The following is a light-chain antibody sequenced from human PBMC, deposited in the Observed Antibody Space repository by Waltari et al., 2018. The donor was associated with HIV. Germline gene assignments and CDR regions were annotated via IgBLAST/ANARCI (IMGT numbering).Light chain of an antibody. J-gene: IGLJ2*01. CDR1: SRDVGGYNY. V-gene: IGLV2-11*02. CDR2: DVS. Sequence: QSALTKQRSVSGYTGQSVTIYCTGTSRDVGGYNYVPRYQHHPGQAPKLIIYDVSKRPSGVPDRFSGSKSGTTASLTISGLQAEDEADYYCCSYAGSYTLVFGGGTTLTVL. CDR3: CSYAGSYTLV.